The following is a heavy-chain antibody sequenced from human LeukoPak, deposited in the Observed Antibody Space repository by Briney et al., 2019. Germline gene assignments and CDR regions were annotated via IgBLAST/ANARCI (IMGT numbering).Heavy chain of an antibody. CDR1: GYTFTSYG. CDR2: VSTYNGNT. J-gene: IGHJ4*02. CDR3: ARDNVSSSLDY. D-gene: IGHD6-6*01. V-gene: IGHV1-18*01. Sequence: ASVKVSCKASGYTFTSYGISWVRQAPGQGLEWMGWVSTYNGNTKYAQNLQGRVTTTTDTSTSTAYMELRSLRSDDTAMYYCARDNVSSSLDYWGQGTLVTVSS.